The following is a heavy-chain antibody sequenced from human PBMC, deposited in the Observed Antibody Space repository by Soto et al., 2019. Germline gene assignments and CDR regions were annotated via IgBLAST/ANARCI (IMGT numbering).Heavy chain of an antibody. CDR2: IWYDGSSK. CDR1: GFTFSSYG. J-gene: IGHJ4*02. D-gene: IGHD2-15*01. V-gene: IGHV3-33*01. CDR3: AGGYCSGGSCWYYFDY. Sequence: GGSLRLSCAASGFTFSSYGMHWVRQAPGKGLEWVAVIWYDGSSKYYADSVKGRFTISRDNSKNTLYLQMNSLRAQDTAVYYCAGGYCSGGSCWYYFDYWGQGTLVTVSS.